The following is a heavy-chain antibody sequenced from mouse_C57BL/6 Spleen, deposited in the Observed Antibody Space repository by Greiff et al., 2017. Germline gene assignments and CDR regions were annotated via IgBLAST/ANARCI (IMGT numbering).Heavy chain of an antibody. J-gene: IGHJ4*01. CDR2: IDPETGGT. Sequence: QVQLQQSGAELVRPGASVTLSCKASGYTFTDYEMHWVKQTPVHGLAWIGAIDPETGGTAYNQKFKGKAILTADKSSSTAYMELRSLTSEDSAVYYCTRGTTTGYYAMDYWGQGTSVTVSS. V-gene: IGHV1-15*01. CDR1: GYTFTDYE. D-gene: IGHD1-1*01. CDR3: TRGTTTGYYAMDY.